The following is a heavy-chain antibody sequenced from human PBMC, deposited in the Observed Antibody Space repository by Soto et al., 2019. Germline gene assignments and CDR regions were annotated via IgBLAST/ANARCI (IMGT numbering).Heavy chain of an antibody. J-gene: IGHJ4*02. CDR2: IIPILGIA. V-gene: IGHV1-69*04. CDR3: ARVHEPGSDSSGYYYFDY. Sequence: ASVKVSCKASGGTFSSYAISWVRQAPGQGLEWMGRIIPILGIANYAQKFQGRVTITADKSTSTAYMELSSLRSEDAAVYYCARVHEPGSDSSGYYYFDYWGQGTLVTVSS. CDR1: GGTFSSYA. D-gene: IGHD3-22*01.